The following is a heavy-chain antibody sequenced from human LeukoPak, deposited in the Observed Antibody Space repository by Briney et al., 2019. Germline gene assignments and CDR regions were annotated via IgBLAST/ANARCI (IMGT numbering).Heavy chain of an antibody. CDR2: ISGSGGST. V-gene: IGHV3-23*01. Sequence: AGGSLRLSCAASGFTFSSYAISWVRQAPGKGLEWVSGISGSGGSTYYADSVKGRFTIPRENSKNTLYLQMNSLRAEDTAVYYCAKDIGRGYSSSWYPIDYWGQGTLVTVSS. J-gene: IGHJ4*02. CDR1: GFTFSSYA. CDR3: AKDIGRGYSSSWYPIDY. D-gene: IGHD6-13*01.